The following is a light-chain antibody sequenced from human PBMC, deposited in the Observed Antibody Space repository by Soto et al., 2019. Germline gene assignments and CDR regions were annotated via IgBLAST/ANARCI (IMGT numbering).Light chain of an antibody. V-gene: IGKV1-5*01. CDR3: QHYHTDWT. Sequence: DIQMTQSPSSLSASVGDRVTITCRASQSISSWLAWYQQKPGKAPKLLMFDTFSLESGVPSRFSGRGSGTEFTLTISSLQADDYATFYCQHYHTDWTFGQGTKVDIK. CDR1: QSISSW. J-gene: IGKJ1*01. CDR2: DTF.